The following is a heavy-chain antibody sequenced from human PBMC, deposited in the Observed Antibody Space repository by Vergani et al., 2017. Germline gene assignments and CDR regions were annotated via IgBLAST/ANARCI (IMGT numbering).Heavy chain of an antibody. CDR2: INPSGGST. V-gene: IGHV1-46*03. Sequence: QVQLVQSGAEVKKPGASVKVSCKASGSTFTSYYMHWVRQAPGQGLEWMGIINPSGGSTSYAQKFQGRVTMTRDTSTSTVYMELSSLRSEDTAVYYCARDRNIAAAAYYYYDGMDVWGQGTTVTVSS. D-gene: IGHD6-13*01. J-gene: IGHJ6*02. CDR1: GSTFTSYY. CDR3: ARDRNIAAAAYYYYDGMDV.